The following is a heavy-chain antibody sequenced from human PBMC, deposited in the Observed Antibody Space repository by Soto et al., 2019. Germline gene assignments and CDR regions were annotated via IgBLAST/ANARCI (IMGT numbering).Heavy chain of an antibody. D-gene: IGHD3-22*01. CDR2: ISDDGSNK. J-gene: IGHJ4*02. Sequence: QVQLVESGGGVVQPGMSLRLSCAASGFTFSSYAMHWVRQAPGKGLEWVAVISDDGSNKYYADSVKGRFTISRDKSKNTLDLQMNSPGAEDTAECYRARDPYYYDGSGYYYPHYWGQGTLVVVSS. CDR3: ARDPYYYDGSGYYYPHY. CDR1: GFTFSSYA. V-gene: IGHV3-30-3*01.